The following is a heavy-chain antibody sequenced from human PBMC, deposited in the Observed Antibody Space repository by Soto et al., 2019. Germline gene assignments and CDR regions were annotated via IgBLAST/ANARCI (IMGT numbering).Heavy chain of an antibody. D-gene: IGHD3-10*01. CDR2: IYYSGST. Sequence: QVQLQESGPGLVKPSETLSLTCTVSGGSISSYYWSWIRQPPGKGLEWIGYIYYSGSTNYNPPLMSRVTISVDTSKNQFSLKLSSVTAADTAVYYCARVSMVRGVIEDADAFDIWGQGTMVTVSS. CDR3: ARVSMVRGVIEDADAFDI. CDR1: GGSISSYY. V-gene: IGHV4-59*01. J-gene: IGHJ3*02.